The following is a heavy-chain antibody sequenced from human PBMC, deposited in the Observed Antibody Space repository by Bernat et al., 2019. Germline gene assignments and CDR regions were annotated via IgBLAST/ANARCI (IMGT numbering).Heavy chain of an antibody. CDR3: ARGGALDR. J-gene: IGHJ5*02. CDR2: IYIAGNT. CDR1: GFTVTNNY. V-gene: IGHV3-66*01. Sequence: EVQLVESGGGLVQPGGSLKLSCAASGFTVTNNYISWVRQAPGKGLEWFSVIYIAGNTYYADSVKGRFTISRDNSKNTLSLQMNSLRVEDTAVYYCARGGALDRWGQGTLVTVSS.